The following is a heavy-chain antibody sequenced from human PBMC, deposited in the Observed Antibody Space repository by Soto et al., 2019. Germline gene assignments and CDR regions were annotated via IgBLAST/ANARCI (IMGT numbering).Heavy chain of an antibody. D-gene: IGHD3-16*02. CDR2: IYSGGST. CDR3: ARGPEYYDYIWGSYPIYFDY. Sequence: GGSLRLSCAASGFTVSSNYMSWVRQAPGKGLEWVSVIYSGGSTYYADSVKGRFTISRDNSKNTLYLQMNSLRAEDTAVYYCARGPEYYDYIWGSYPIYFDYWGQGTLVTVSS. J-gene: IGHJ4*02. V-gene: IGHV3-66*01. CDR1: GFTVSSNY.